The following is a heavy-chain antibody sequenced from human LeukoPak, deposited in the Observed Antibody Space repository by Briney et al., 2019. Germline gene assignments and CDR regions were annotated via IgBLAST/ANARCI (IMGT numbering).Heavy chain of an antibody. D-gene: IGHD5-24*01. J-gene: IGHJ4*02. Sequence: GGTLRLSCAASGFTFSSHGMNWVRQAPGKGLEWVSGISPNGVITYYADSVKGRFTISRDNSKGTVSLQMNSLRPEDTAVYYCAKDDAWLQYGDWGRGTLVTVSS. CDR1: GFTFSSHG. V-gene: IGHV3-23*01. CDR3: AKDDAWLQYGD. CDR2: ISPNGVIT.